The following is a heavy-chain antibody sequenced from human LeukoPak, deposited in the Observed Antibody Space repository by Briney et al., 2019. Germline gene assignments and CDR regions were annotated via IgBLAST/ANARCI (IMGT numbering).Heavy chain of an antibody. CDR3: ARDFLQSAVDY. CDR1: GFTFSVYS. V-gene: IGHV3-48*01. D-gene: IGHD5-24*01. CDR2: ITSTSDTI. J-gene: IGHJ4*02. Sequence: GGSLRLSCEASGFTFSVYSMTWVRQAPGGPLEWLSYITSTSDTIYYADSVKGRFTSSRDNAKNSVYLQMNSLRAEDTAVYYCARDFLQSAVDYWGQGTLVTVSS.